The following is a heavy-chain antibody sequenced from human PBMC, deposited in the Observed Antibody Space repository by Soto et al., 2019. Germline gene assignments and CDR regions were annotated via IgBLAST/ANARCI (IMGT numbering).Heavy chain of an antibody. CDR3: ARDRGYCGGNSCYNPLFDF. D-gene: IGHD2-21*01. V-gene: IGHV1-3*01. CDR1: GYSFSSYA. J-gene: IGHJ4*02. Sequence: QVQLVQSGAEVKEPGASVKVSCKASGYSFSSYAMHWVRQAPGQRLEWMGWINAGNGNTKYSQKFQGRVTITRDTSASTDYTELRSLRSEDTAVYYCARDRGYCGGNSCYNPLFDFWGQGTLVTVSS. CDR2: INAGNGNT.